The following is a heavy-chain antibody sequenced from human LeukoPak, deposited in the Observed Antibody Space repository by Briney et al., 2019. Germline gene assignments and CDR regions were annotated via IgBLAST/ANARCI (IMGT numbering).Heavy chain of an antibody. Sequence: ASVKVSCKASGYTFTSYGISWVRQAPGQGLEWMGWISAYNGNTNYAQKLQGRVTMTTDTSTSTAYMELRSLRSDDTAVYYCARELSYDFWSGPLAFDIWGQGTMVTVSS. CDR1: GYTFTSYG. V-gene: IGHV1-18*01. CDR2: ISAYNGNT. J-gene: IGHJ3*02. CDR3: ARELSYDFWSGPLAFDI. D-gene: IGHD3-3*01.